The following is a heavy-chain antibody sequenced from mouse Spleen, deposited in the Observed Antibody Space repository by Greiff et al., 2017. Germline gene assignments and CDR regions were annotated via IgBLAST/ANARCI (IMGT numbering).Heavy chain of an antibody. CDR2: ISGGGSYT. Sequence: LVESGGGLVKPGGSLKLSCAASGFTFSSYGMSWVRQTPEKRLEWVATISGGGSYTYYPDSVKGRFTISRDNAKNNLYLQMSSLRSEDTALYYCARHNYGSSYWYFDVWGAGTTVTVSS. J-gene: IGHJ1*01. CDR1: GFTFSSYG. D-gene: IGHD1-1*01. CDR3: ARHNYGSSYWYFDV. V-gene: IGHV5-9-2*01.